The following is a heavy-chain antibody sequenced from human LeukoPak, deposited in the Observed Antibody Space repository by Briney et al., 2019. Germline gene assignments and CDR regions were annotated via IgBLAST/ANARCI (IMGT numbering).Heavy chain of an antibody. CDR1: GGSISSYY. D-gene: IGHD3-9*01. V-gene: IGHV4-59*08. J-gene: IGHJ4*02. CDR2: IYYSGST. CDR3: ARLKTYYDILTGYSYYFDY. Sequence: PSETLSLTCTVSGGSISSYYWSWIRQPPGKGLEWIGYIYYSGSTNYNPSLKSRVTISVDTSKNQFSLKLSSVTAADTAVYYCARLKTYYDILTGYSYYFDYWGQGTLSPSPQ.